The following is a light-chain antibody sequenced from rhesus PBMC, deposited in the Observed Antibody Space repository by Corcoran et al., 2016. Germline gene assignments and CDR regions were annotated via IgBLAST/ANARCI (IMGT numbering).Light chain of an antibody. CDR2: GAS. Sequence: EIVMTQSPATLSLSPGERATLSCRASQSASSYVAWYQQKPEQAPRLLIYGASSRATGLPDRFSGSGSGTDFTLIISSLEPEDVGVYYCQQYNNWRTFCQGTKVEIK. CDR3: QQYNNWRT. J-gene: IGKJ1*01. CDR1: QSASSY. V-gene: IGKV3S9*01.